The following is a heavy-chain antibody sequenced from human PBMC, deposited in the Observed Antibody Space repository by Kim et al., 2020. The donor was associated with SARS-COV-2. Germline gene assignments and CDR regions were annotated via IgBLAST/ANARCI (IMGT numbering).Heavy chain of an antibody. J-gene: IGHJ5*02. D-gene: IGHD3-3*01. Sequence: AQKFQGGVTITEDTSTDTAYMELSSLRSEDTAVYYCATESGGYYDGWFDPWGQGTLVTVSS. CDR3: ATESGGYYDGWFDP. V-gene: IGHV1-24*01.